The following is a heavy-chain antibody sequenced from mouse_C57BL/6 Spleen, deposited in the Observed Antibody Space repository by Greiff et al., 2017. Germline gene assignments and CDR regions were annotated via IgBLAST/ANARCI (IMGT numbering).Heavy chain of an antibody. V-gene: IGHV1-18*01. J-gene: IGHJ4*01. CDR2: INPNNGGT. CDR3: ARGIDYGNYPYYYAMDY. D-gene: IGHD2-1*01. CDR1: GYTFTDYN. Sequence: EVQLQQSGPELVKPGASVKIPCKASGYTFTDYNMDWVKQSHGKSLEWIGDINPNNGGTIYNQKFKGKATLTVDKSSSTAYMELRSLTSEDTAVYYCARGIDYGNYPYYYAMDYWGQGTSVTVSS.